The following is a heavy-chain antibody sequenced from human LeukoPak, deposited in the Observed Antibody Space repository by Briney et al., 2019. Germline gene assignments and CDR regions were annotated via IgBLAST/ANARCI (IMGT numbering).Heavy chain of an antibody. V-gene: IGHV3-30*18. CDR3: AKLAAADAFDI. CDR1: GFTFSSYG. Sequence: GGSLRLSCAASGFTFSSYGMHWVRQAPGKGLEWVAVISYDGSNKYYADSVKGRFTISRDNSKNTLYLQMNSLRAEDTAVYYCAKLAAADAFDIWGQGTMVTVSS. D-gene: IGHD2-15*01. CDR2: ISYDGSNK. J-gene: IGHJ3*02.